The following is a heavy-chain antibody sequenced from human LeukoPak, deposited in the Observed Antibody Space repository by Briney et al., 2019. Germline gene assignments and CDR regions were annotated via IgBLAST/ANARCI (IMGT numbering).Heavy chain of an antibody. CDR1: GYTLTELS. J-gene: IGHJ4*02. CDR3: ATGVQLWLSY. Sequence: AASVKVSCKVSGYTLTELSMHWVRQAPGQGLEWMGGFDPEDGETIYAQKFQGRVTMTEDTSPDTAYMELSSLRSEDTAVYYCATGVQLWLSYWGQGTLVTVSS. V-gene: IGHV1-24*01. CDR2: FDPEDGET. D-gene: IGHD5-18*01.